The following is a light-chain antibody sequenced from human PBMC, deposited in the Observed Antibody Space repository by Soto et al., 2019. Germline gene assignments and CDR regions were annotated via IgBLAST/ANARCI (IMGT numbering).Light chain of an antibody. CDR1: QSVGDTY. CDR3: QHYDRAPMWT. Sequence: EIVLTQSPGTLSLSPGERATLSCRASQSVGDTYLAWYQQKPGQAPRLLMYSTSIRATDIPDRFSGSGSGTDFTLTISRLDPEDFAVYYCQHYDRAPMWTFGQGTKVDIK. V-gene: IGKV3-20*01. J-gene: IGKJ1*01. CDR2: STS.